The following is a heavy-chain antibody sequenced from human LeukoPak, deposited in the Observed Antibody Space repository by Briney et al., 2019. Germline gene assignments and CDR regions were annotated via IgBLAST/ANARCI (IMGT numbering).Heavy chain of an antibody. Sequence: GGSLRLSCAASGFTFSSYGMHRVRQAPGKGLEWVSYITSSSSPIYYADSVKGRFTISRDNAKNSLYLQMSSLRAEDTAMYYCARRVWGNSYYFDYWGQGALVTVSS. D-gene: IGHD3-16*01. V-gene: IGHV3-48*04. J-gene: IGHJ4*02. CDR2: ITSSSSPI. CDR1: GFTFSSYG. CDR3: ARRVWGNSYYFDY.